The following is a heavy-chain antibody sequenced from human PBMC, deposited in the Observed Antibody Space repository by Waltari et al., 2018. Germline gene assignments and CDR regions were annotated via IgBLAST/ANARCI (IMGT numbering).Heavy chain of an antibody. Sequence: QVQLVQSGAEVKKPGASVKVSCKASGYTFTGYYMHWVRQAPGQGLEWMGRINPNSGGTNYAQKFQGRVTMTRDTSISTAYMELSRLRSDDTAVYYCARGGTMIVVVTDAFDIWGQGTMVTVSS. CDR2: INPNSGGT. V-gene: IGHV1-2*06. D-gene: IGHD3-22*01. CDR3: ARGGTMIVVVTDAFDI. CDR1: GYTFTGYY. J-gene: IGHJ3*02.